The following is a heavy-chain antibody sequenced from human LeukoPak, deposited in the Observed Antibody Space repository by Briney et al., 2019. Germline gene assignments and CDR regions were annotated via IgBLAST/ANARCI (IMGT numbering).Heavy chain of an antibody. CDR3: ASYSSSSYFDY. J-gene: IGHJ4*02. Sequence: SETLSLTCAVYGGSFSGYYWSWIRQPPGKGLEWIGEINHSGSTNYNPSLKSRVTISVDTSENQFSLKLSSVTAADTAVYYCASYSSSSYFDYWGQGTLVTVSS. CDR1: GGSFSGYY. CDR2: INHSGST. D-gene: IGHD6-6*01. V-gene: IGHV4-34*01.